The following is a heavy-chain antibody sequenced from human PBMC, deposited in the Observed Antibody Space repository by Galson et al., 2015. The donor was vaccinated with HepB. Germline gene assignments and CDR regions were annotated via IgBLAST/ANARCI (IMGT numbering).Heavy chain of an antibody. D-gene: IGHD5-18*01. CDR3: AGVRRMAAMVLGWFDP. V-gene: IGHV5-51*01. Sequence: QSGAEVKKPGESLRIPCKGSGYSFTSYWIGWVRQMPGKGLEWMGIIYPGDSDTRYSPPFQGQVTISADKSISTACLQWSSLKASDTAMYYCAGVRRMAAMVLGWFDPWGPGTLVTVSS. J-gene: IGHJ5*02. CDR1: GYSFTSYW. CDR2: IYPGDSDT.